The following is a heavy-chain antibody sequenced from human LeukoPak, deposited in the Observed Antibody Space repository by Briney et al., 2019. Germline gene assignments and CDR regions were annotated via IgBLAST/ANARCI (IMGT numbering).Heavy chain of an antibody. J-gene: IGHJ4*02. D-gene: IGHD2-2*01. Sequence: GGSLRLSCAASGFTVSNKYMTWVRQAPGKGLEWVSIIYSGGSTYYADSVKGRFTISRDNSKDTLHLQMNSLRAEDTAVYYCARDRGYCTTITCYTGGLDYWGQGTLVTVSS. CDR1: GFTVSNKY. V-gene: IGHV3-53*01. CDR3: ARDRGYCTTITCYTGGLDY. CDR2: IYSGGST.